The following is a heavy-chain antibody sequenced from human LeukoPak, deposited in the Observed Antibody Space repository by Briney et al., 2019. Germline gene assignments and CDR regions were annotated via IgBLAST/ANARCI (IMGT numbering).Heavy chain of an antibody. J-gene: IGHJ4*02. Sequence: PGGSLRLSCAASGFTFSSYGMHGVRQAPGKGLEWGAVIWYDGSNKYYADSVKGRFTISRDNSKNTLYLQMNSLRAEDTAVYYCAKEYKISYYFDYWSQGTLVTVSS. CDR2: IWYDGSNK. D-gene: IGHD1-1*01. CDR3: AKEYKISYYFDY. V-gene: IGHV3-33*06. CDR1: GFTFSSYG.